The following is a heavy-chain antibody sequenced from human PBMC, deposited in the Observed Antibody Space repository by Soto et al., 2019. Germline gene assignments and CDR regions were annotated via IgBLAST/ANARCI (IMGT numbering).Heavy chain of an antibody. J-gene: IGHJ5*02. CDR2: ISSSGSTI. Sequence: QVQLVESGGGVVQPGRSLRLSCAASGFTFSDYYMSWIRQAPGKGLEWVSYISSSGSTIYYADSVKGRFTISRDNAKNSLYLQMNSLRAEDTAVYYCARDLRGFQGLVNWFDPWGQGTLVTVSS. CDR1: GFTFSDYY. D-gene: IGHD6-19*01. V-gene: IGHV3-11*01. CDR3: ARDLRGFQGLVNWFDP.